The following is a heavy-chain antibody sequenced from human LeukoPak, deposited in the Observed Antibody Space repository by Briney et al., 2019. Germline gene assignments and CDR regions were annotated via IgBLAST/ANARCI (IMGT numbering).Heavy chain of an antibody. Sequence: ESLKISCQGSGYSFTSFCIGCVRQMPGKGLECMGIIYPGDSDTRYSPSFQGQVTISADKSISTAYLQWSSLKASDTAMYYCARSETSGYGEAFDVWGQGTMVTVSS. D-gene: IGHD3-22*01. J-gene: IGHJ3*01. V-gene: IGHV5-51*01. CDR1: GYSFTSFC. CDR3: ARSETSGYGEAFDV. CDR2: IYPGDSDT.